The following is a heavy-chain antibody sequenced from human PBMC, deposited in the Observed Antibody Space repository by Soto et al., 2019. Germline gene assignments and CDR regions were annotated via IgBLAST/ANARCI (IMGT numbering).Heavy chain of an antibody. D-gene: IGHD5-18*01. CDR3: EIQDGEIVY. CDR1: GYTLTDLS. V-gene: IGHV1-24*01. J-gene: IGHJ4*01. CDR2: FDPEDGAT. Sequence: APVNGSCNVSGYTLTDLSMQWVRQAPGKGLEWMGGFDPEDGATIYAQKFQGRVTMIRDTSISTVYMELRNLKSEDTAVYSYEIQDGEIVYWGQGTLVPVSS.